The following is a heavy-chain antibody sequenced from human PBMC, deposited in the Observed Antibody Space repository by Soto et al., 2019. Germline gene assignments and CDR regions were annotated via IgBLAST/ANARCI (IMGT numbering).Heavy chain of an antibody. V-gene: IGHV4-34*01. Sequence: SETLSVTCAVEGGSFSGYYWSWIRQPPGKGLEWIGEINHSGSTNYNPSLKSRVTISVDTSKNQFSLKLSSVTAADTAVYYCARTSIDTHYYYYYMDVWGKGTTVTVSS. D-gene: IGHD2-2*02. CDR3: ARTSIDTHYYYYYMDV. J-gene: IGHJ6*03. CDR2: INHSGST. CDR1: GGSFSGYY.